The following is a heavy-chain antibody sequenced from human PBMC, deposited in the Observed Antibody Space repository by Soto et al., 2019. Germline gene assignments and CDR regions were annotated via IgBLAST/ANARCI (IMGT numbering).Heavy chain of an antibody. D-gene: IGHD2-21*01. CDR2: IWYDGINK. CDR1: GFIFSSYG. J-gene: IGHJ6*03. V-gene: IGHV3-33*01. CDR3: ARGLGAYYYYMDV. Sequence: QVQVVESGGGVVQPGRSLRLSCEASGFIFSSYGMHWVRQAPGKGLEWVAVIWYDGINKYYADSVKGRFTISRDNSKNTLYLQMNSLRAEDTALYYCARGLGAYYYYMDVCGKGTTVTVSS.